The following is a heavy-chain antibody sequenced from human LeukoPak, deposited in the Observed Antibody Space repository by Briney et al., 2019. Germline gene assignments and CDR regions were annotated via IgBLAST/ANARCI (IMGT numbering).Heavy chain of an antibody. Sequence: ASVKVSCKASGYTFTSYGISWVRQAPGQGLEWMGWISAYNGNTNYAQKLQGRVTMSTDTSTSTAYMELRSLRSDDTAVYYCARDLLRGATTGAFDIWGQGTMVTVSS. J-gene: IGHJ3*02. V-gene: IGHV1-18*01. CDR2: ISAYNGNT. CDR1: GYTFTSYG. CDR3: ARDLLRGATTGAFDI. D-gene: IGHD1-26*01.